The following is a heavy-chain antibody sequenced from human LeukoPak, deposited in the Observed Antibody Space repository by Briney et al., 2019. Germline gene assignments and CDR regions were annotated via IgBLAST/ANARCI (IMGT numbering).Heavy chain of an antibody. CDR1: GFTFSSYW. CDR3: ARAGEPTFLDY. Sequence: GSLRLSCAASGFTFSSYWMHWVRQAPGKGLVWVSHIKTDGSIIDYADSVRGRFTISRDNAKNTLYLQMNSLRAEDTAVYYCARAGEPTFLDYWGQGSLVTVS. V-gene: IGHV3-74*01. J-gene: IGHJ4*02. D-gene: IGHD3-16*01. CDR2: IKTDGSII.